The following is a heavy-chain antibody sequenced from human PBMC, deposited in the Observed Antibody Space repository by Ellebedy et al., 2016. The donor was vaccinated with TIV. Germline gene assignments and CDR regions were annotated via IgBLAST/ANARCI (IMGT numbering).Heavy chain of an antibody. CDR3: AKRDSSGYYYASLFDY. Sequence: GESLKISCAASGFTFSSFAMSWVRQAPGKGLEWVSTISASGEGTYYADSVNGRFTISRDNAKNTLYLQMNSLRAEDTAVYYCAKRDSSGYYYASLFDYWGQGTLVTVSS. D-gene: IGHD3-22*01. CDR1: GFTFSSFA. CDR2: ISASGEGT. J-gene: IGHJ4*02. V-gene: IGHV3-23*01.